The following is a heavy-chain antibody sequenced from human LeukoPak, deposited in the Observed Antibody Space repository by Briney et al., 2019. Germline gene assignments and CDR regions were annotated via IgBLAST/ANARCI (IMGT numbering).Heavy chain of an antibody. V-gene: IGHV3-33*01. CDR3: AREGQTPSIRLYHFDS. D-gene: IGHD2-2*02. J-gene: IGHJ4*02. CDR2: IWYDGSNK. CDR1: GFTFSTYA. Sequence: GRSLRLSCATSGFTFSTYAMHWVRQAPGKGLEWVAVIWYDGSNKYYADSVKGRFTISRDNAKNTLYLQMNRLRAEDTAVYYCAREGQTPSIRLYHFDSWGQGTLVTVSS.